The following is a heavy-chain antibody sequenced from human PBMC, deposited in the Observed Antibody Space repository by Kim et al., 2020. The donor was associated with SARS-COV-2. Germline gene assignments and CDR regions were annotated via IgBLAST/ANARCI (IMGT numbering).Heavy chain of an antibody. J-gene: IGHJ6*02. Sequence: GGSLRLSCAASGFTFSSYWMSWVRQAPGKGLEWVVNIKQDGSEKYYVDSVKGRLTISRDNAKNSLYLQMNSLRAEDTAVYYCARDCLTGWFGELSSLYYGMDVWGQGTTVTVSS. D-gene: IGHD3-10*01. CDR1: GFTFSSYW. V-gene: IGHV3-7*01. CDR3: ARDCLTGWFGELSSLYYGMDV. CDR2: IKQDGSEK.